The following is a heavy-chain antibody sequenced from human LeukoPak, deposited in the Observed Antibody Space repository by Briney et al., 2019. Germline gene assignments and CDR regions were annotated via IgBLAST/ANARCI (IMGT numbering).Heavy chain of an antibody. CDR3: AQTQGYYDA. J-gene: IGHJ5*02. D-gene: IGHD2-15*01. V-gene: IGHV3-23*01. Sequence: GGSLRLSCVASGFTFSNYAMSWVRQAPGKGLELVSGIYGSDDKTVYGDAVKGRFTISRDNSKNTLYLQMNSLRADDTAVYYCAQTQGYYDAWGQGALVTVSS. CDR1: GFTFSNYA. CDR2: IYGSDDKT.